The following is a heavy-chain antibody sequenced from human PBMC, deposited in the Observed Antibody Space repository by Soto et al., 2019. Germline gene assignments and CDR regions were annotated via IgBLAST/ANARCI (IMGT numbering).Heavy chain of an antibody. CDR3: TAWVGGQSSSLY. J-gene: IGHJ4*02. D-gene: IGHD1-26*01. CDR1: GFTLANDG. Sequence: EVQLVQSGGGVAEPGRSLRLSCTSFGFTLANDGLNWFRQAPGKGLESVGFIRRSGTTEHAASVRGRFTISRDESMNTAYLQMNSLKTEDTAVYYCTAWVGGQSSSLYWGQGALVTVSP. CDR2: IRRSGTT. V-gene: IGHV3-49*03.